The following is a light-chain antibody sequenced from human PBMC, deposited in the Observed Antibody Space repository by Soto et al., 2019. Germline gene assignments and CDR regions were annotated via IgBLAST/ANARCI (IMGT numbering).Light chain of an antibody. V-gene: IGLV1-44*01. CDR2: SNN. Sequence: QSVLTQPPSASGTPGQRVTISCSGSSSNIGSKTVNWYQQLPGTAPKVVIYSNNQRPSGVPDRFSGSKSGTSASLAISGRQSEDEADYYCAVWDDSLNGWVFGGGTKLTVL. CDR1: SSNIGSKT. CDR3: AVWDDSLNGWV. J-gene: IGLJ3*02.